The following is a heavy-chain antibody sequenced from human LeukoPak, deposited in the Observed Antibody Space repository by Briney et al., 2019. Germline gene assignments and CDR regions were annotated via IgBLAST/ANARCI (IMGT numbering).Heavy chain of an antibody. J-gene: IGHJ5*02. D-gene: IGHD2-15*01. CDR1: GFIFSSYW. Sequence: GGSLTLSCAASGFIFSSYWMSWVRQAPGKGLEWVANINQAGSEKYYVDSVKGRFTISRDNAKNSLFLQMNSLRAEDTAVYFCARVVVGVTNRFDPWGQGTLVIVSS. CDR3: ARVVVGVTNRFDP. CDR2: INQAGSEK. V-gene: IGHV3-7*05.